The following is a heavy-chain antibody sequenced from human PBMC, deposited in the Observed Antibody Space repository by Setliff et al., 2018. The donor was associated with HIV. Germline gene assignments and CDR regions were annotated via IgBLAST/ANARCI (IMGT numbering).Heavy chain of an antibody. V-gene: IGHV4-39*07. D-gene: IGHD2-2*01. Sequence: PSETLSLTCNVSGGSISSDGYYWGWVRQFPGKGLDWIGSIDYSGRTYYNMSLMSRVTISEDTSRNQFSLSLKSVTAADTAVYFCARKVGGDFDYWGQGTLVTVPS. J-gene: IGHJ4*02. CDR3: ARKVGGDFDY. CDR2: IDYSGRT. CDR1: GGSISSDGYY.